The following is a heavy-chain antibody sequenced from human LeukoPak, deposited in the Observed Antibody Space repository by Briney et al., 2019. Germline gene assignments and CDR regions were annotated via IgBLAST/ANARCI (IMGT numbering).Heavy chain of an antibody. CDR1: GYTFTNFD. V-gene: IGHV1-8*01. CDR2: MNPKTGNT. CDR3: ATLFGETEGGY. J-gene: IGHJ4*02. Sequence: ASVKVSCKASGYTFTNFDINWVRQATGQGLEWMGWMNPKTGNTGSAQKFQGRVTITGNTSISTAYMELSSLRSEDTAVYYCATLFGETEGGYWGQGTLVTVSS. D-gene: IGHD3-10*01.